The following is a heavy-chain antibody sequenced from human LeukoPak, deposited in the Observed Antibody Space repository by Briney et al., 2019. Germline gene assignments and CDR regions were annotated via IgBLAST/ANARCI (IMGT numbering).Heavy chain of an antibody. CDR2: IYYSGST. CDR3: ARQSRQYYYYGMDV. CDR1: GGSISSYY. Sequence: SETLPLTCTVSGGSISSYYWSWIRQPPGKGLEWIGYIYYSGSTNYNPSLKSRVTISVDTSKNQFSLKLSSVTAADTAVYYCARQSRQYYYYGMDVWGQGTTVTVSS. J-gene: IGHJ6*02. V-gene: IGHV4-59*08.